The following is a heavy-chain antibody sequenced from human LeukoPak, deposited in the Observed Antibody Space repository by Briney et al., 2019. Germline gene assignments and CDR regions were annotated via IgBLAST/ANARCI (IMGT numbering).Heavy chain of an antibody. V-gene: IGHV1-58*01. CDR1: GFTFTSSA. J-gene: IGHJ4*02. CDR2: IFVGSGNT. D-gene: IGHD3-9*01. Sequence: SVKVSCKASGFTFTSSAVQWVRQARGQRLEWIGWIFVGSGNTNYAQKFQERVTITRDMSTSTAYMELSSLRSEDTAVYYCAAGLRYFDWLPPLGYWGQGTLVTVSS. CDR3: AAGLRYFDWLPPLGY.